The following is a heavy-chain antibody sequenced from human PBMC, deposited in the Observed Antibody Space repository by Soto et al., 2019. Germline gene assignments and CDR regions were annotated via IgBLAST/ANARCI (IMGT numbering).Heavy chain of an antibody. CDR2: IYYSGST. D-gene: IGHD3-22*01. V-gene: IGHV4-31*03. J-gene: IGHJ5*02. CDR3: GISSGYADWCDP. Sequence: QVQLQESGPGLVKPSQTLSLTCTVSGGSISSGGYYWSWIRQHPGKGLEWIGYIYYSGSTYYNPSLQSRVTILVDTSKNQCALTLWSVPAADTAVYYCGISSGYADWCDPRGQGTPVTVS. CDR1: GGSISSGGYY.